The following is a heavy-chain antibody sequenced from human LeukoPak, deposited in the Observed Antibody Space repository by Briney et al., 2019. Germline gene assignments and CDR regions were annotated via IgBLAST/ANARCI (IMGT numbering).Heavy chain of an antibody. Sequence: GGSLRLSCAASGFTFDDYGMSWVRQAPGKGLEWVSGINWNGVSTGYVDSVKGRFTISRDNAKNTLYLQMNSLGAEDTAVYYCARPNDFWSGYYNYWGQGTLVTVSS. D-gene: IGHD3-3*01. CDR3: ARPNDFWSGYYNY. CDR2: INWNGVST. CDR1: GFTFDDYG. J-gene: IGHJ4*02. V-gene: IGHV3-20*04.